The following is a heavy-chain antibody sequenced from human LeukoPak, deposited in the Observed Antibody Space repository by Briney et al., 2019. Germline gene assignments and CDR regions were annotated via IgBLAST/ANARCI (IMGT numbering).Heavy chain of an antibody. Sequence: ASVKVSCKASGGTFSSYAISWVRQAPGQGLEWMGGITPMFGTPNYAQKFQGRVTITADESTSTAYMELSSLRSEDTAVYYCARDTAMVSFDYWGQGTLVTVSS. V-gene: IGHV1-69*13. CDR2: ITPMFGTP. J-gene: IGHJ4*02. CDR3: ARDTAMVSFDY. D-gene: IGHD5-18*01. CDR1: GGTFSSYA.